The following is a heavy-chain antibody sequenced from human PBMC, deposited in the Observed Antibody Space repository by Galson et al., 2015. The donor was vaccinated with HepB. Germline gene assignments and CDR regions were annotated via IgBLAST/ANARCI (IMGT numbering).Heavy chain of an antibody. CDR1: GFSFSRYG. CDR2: ISYDGKQK. Sequence: SLRLSCAGSGFSFSRYGTHWVRQAPGKGLEWVAFISYDGKQKYFADSLKGRFTVSRDNSKNTIYLQLNSLRPDDTAVYRCAKEGYIYGKGGPDNWGQGTLVTVSS. D-gene: IGHD4-17*01. CDR3: AKEGYIYGKGGPDN. J-gene: IGHJ4*02. V-gene: IGHV3-30*18.